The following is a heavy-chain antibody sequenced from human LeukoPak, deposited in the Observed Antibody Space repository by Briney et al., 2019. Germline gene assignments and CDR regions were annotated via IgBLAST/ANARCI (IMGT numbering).Heavy chain of an antibody. J-gene: IGHJ6*03. Sequence: PSETLSLTCSVSGGSITTNYWNWIRQSPGKGLEWIGHIYHTGSTNYNPSLKSRVTISVDTSKNQFSLKLSSVTAADTAVYYCARTPLTLVRGVTPAYYYYYYMDVWGKGTTVTISS. D-gene: IGHD3-10*01. CDR3: ARTPLTLVRGVTPAYYYYYYMDV. V-gene: IGHV4-59*01. CDR2: IYHTGST. CDR1: GGSITTNY.